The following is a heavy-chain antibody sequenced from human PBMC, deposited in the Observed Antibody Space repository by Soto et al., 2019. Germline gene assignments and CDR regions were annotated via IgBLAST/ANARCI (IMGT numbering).Heavy chain of an antibody. CDR2: ISAYNGNT. V-gene: IGHV1-18*01. CDR3: ARDGIVVVTTDAFDI. CDR1: GYTFTSYG. J-gene: IGHJ3*02. Sequence: VKVSCKASGYTFTSYGISWVRQAPGQGLEWMGWISAYNGNTNYAQKLQGRVTMTTDTSTSTAYMELRSLRSDDTAVYYCARDGIVVVTTDAFDIRGQGTMVTVSS. D-gene: IGHD2-21*02.